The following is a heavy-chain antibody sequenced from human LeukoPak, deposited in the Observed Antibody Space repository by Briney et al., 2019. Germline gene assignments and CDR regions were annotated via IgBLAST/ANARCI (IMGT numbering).Heavy chain of an antibody. Sequence: PGGSLRLSCAASGFTFSSYGMHWVRQAPGKGLEWVAFIRYDGSNKYYADSVKGRFTISRDNAKNSLYLQMNSLRAEDTAVYYCAREGVGKGYYYYMDVWGKGTTVTISS. J-gene: IGHJ6*03. V-gene: IGHV3-30*02. D-gene: IGHD7-27*01. CDR3: AREGVGKGYYYYMDV. CDR1: GFTFSSYG. CDR2: IRYDGSNK.